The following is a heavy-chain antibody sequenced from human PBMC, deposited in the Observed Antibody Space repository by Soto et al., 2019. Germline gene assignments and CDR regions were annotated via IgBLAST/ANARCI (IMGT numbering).Heavy chain of an antibody. Sequence: EVQLVESGGGLVQPGGSLRLSCAASGFTFSSYWMSWVRQAPGKGLEWVANIKHDGSENYYVDSVKGRFTISRDNAKNSLYLQMNSLRAEDTAVYYCARSIAARLNWFDPWGQGTLVTVSS. V-gene: IGHV3-7*01. CDR2: IKHDGSEN. CDR3: ARSIAARLNWFDP. D-gene: IGHD6-6*01. J-gene: IGHJ5*02. CDR1: GFTFSSYW.